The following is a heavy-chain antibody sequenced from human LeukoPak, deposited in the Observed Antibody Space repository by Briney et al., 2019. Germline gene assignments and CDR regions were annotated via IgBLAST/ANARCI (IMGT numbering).Heavy chain of an antibody. V-gene: IGHV4-61*02. CDR3: ALAGGRLGELSLD. J-gene: IGHJ4*02. Sequence: PSETLSLTCTVSGGSISSGSYYWSWIWQPAGKGLEWIGRIYTSGSTNYNPSLKSRVTISVDTSKNQFSLKLSSVTAADTAVYYCALAGGRLGELSLDWGQGTLVTVSS. CDR1: GGSISSGSYY. D-gene: IGHD3-16*02. CDR2: IYTSGST.